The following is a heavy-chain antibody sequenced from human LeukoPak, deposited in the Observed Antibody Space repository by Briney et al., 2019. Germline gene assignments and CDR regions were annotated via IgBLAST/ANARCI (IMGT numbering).Heavy chain of an antibody. J-gene: IGHJ4*02. CDR2: IYYGGGS. Sequence: PSETLSLTCTVSGGSISFYYWSWIRQPPGKGLEWIGYIYYGGGSNYNPSLRSRVTMSVDTSKNQFYLKLSSVNATDTAVYYCARAKAAAGIDYFDYWGQGTLVTVSS. V-gene: IGHV4-59*12. D-gene: IGHD6-13*01. CDR1: GGSISFYY. CDR3: ARAKAAAGIDYFDY.